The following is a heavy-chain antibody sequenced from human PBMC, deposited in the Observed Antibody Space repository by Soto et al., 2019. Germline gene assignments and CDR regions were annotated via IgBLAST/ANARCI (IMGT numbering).Heavy chain of an antibody. CDR2: IIPIFGTA. J-gene: IGHJ6*02. V-gene: IGHV1-69*06. D-gene: IGHD3-16*01. Sequence: SVKVSCKASGGTFSSYAISWVRQAPGQGLEWMGGIIPIFGTANYAQKFQGRVTITADKSTSTAYMELSSLRSEDTAVYYCARVAYVAPPRDYYYGMDVWGQGTTVTVSS. CDR3: ARVAYVAPPRDYYYGMDV. CDR1: GGTFSSYA.